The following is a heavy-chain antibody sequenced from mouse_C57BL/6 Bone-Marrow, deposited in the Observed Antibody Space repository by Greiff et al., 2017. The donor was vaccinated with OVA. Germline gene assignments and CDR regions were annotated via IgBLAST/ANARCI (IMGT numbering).Heavy chain of an antibody. Sequence: EADGGLVQPKGSLKLSCAASGFTFNTYAMHWVRQAPGKGLEWVARIRSKSSNYATYYADSVKDRFTISRDDSQSMLYLQMNNLKTEDTAMYYCMRENYYGSSYAYYFDYWGQGTTLTVSS. D-gene: IGHD1-1*01. J-gene: IGHJ2*01. CDR1: GFTFNTYA. V-gene: IGHV10-3*01. CDR2: IRSKSSNYAT. CDR3: MRENYYGSSYAYYFDY.